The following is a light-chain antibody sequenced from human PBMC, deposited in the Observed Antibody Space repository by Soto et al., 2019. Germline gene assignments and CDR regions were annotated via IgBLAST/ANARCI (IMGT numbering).Light chain of an antibody. CDR2: KAS. Sequence: DIQMTQSPSTLSASVGDRVTITCRASQSLSSWLAWYQQKPGKAPKLLIYKASTLESGVPSRFSGSGSGTEFTLTISSLQPDDFATYYCQHYNTYSGTFGQGTKVEIK. CDR1: QSLSSW. J-gene: IGKJ1*01. V-gene: IGKV1-5*03. CDR3: QHYNTYSGT.